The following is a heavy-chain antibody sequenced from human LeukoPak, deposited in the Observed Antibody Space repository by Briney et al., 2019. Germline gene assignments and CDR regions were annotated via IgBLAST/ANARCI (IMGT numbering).Heavy chain of an antibody. V-gene: IGHV1-58*01. CDR3: AAGDPAVIWYDAFDI. D-gene: IGHD3-22*01. J-gene: IGHJ3*02. CDR1: GFTFTSSA. Sequence: ASVKVSCTASGFTFTSSAVQWVRQARGQRLEWIGWIVVGSGNTNYAQKFQERVTITRDMSTSTAYMELSSLRSEDTAVYYCAAGDPAVIWYDAFDIWGQGTVVTVSS. CDR2: IVVGSGNT.